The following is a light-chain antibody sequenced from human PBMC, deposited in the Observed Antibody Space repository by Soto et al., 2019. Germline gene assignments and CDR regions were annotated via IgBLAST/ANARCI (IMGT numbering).Light chain of an antibody. CDR1: SSDVGGYNY. J-gene: IGLJ1*01. V-gene: IGLV2-8*01. CDR2: EVS. Sequence: QSVLTQPPSASGSPGQSVTISCTGTSSDVGGYNYISWYQQHPGKAPKLMIYEVSKRPSGVPDRFSGSKSGNTASLTVSGLQAGDEADYFCSSYAGSSHYVFGTGTKVTVL. CDR3: SSYAGSSHYV.